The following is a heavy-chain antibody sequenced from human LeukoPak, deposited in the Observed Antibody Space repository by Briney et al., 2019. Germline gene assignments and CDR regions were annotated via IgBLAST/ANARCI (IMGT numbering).Heavy chain of an antibody. D-gene: IGHD1-1*01. Sequence: SVKVSCKASGGTFSSYAISWVRQAPGQGLEWMGRIIPILGIANYAQKFQGRVTITADKSTSTAYMELSSMRSEDTAVYYCARAGLNDFDYWGQGTLVTVSS. CDR3: ARAGLNDFDY. CDR1: GGTFSSYA. CDR2: IIPILGIA. V-gene: IGHV1-69*04. J-gene: IGHJ4*02.